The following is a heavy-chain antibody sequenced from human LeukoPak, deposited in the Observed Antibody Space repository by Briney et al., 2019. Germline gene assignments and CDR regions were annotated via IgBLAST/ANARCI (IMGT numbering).Heavy chain of an antibody. CDR2: INHSGSS. CDR1: GGSFSGYY. Sequence: PSETLSLTCAVYGGSFSGYYWSWIRQPPGKGLEWIGEINHSGSSNYNPSLKSRVTISADTSKNQFSLTLSSVTAAGTAVYYCARARIIVGATGVFDYWGQGTLVTVSS. D-gene: IGHD1-26*01. J-gene: IGHJ4*02. V-gene: IGHV4-34*01. CDR3: ARARIIVGATGVFDY.